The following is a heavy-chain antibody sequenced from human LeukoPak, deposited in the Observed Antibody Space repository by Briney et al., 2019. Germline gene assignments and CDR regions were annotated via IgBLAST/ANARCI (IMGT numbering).Heavy chain of an antibody. CDR3: ARDDSSSWFYYYIDV. CDR1: GGSISSVSYY. D-gene: IGHD6-13*01. CDR2: IYTSGST. Sequence: PSQTLSLTCTVSGGSISSVSYYWNWIRQPAGKGREWIGRIYTSGSTNYNPSLKSRVTISVDTSKNQFSLRLSSVTAADTAVYYCARDDSSSWFYYYIDVWGKGTTVTVSS. V-gene: IGHV4-61*02. J-gene: IGHJ6*03.